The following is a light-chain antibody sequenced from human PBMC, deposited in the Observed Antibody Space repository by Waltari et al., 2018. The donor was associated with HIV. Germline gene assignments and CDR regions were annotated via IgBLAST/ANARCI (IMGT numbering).Light chain of an antibody. CDR3: AAWDDSLSGLV. Sequence: QSVLTQPPSASGTPGQRVTISCSGSSSHLGSNYVYWYQQLPGTAPKLLIYRNNQRPSGVPDRLSGSKSGTSASLAISGLRSEDEADYYCAAWDDSLSGLVFGGGTKLTVL. V-gene: IGLV1-47*01. CDR1: SSHLGSNY. J-gene: IGLJ3*02. CDR2: RNN.